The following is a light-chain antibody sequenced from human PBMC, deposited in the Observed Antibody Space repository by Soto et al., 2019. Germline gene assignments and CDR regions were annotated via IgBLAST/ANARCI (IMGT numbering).Light chain of an antibody. V-gene: IGKV1-5*01. CDR1: QSVSGW. Sequence: DVQVTQSPSTLSASLGDRVTITCRASQSVSGWLAWYQQKPGEAPKLLIYDASALPRGVPSRFSGSGSGTHFTLTISSLQPEDFATYYCQQLHGYPITFGQGTRLEIK. J-gene: IGKJ5*01. CDR3: QQLHGYPIT. CDR2: DAS.